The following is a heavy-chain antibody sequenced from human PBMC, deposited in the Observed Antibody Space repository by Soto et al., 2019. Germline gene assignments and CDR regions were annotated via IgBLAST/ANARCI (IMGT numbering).Heavy chain of an antibody. CDR3: AKDLDYYDSSGYPVY. D-gene: IGHD3-22*01. V-gene: IGHV3-30*18. J-gene: IGHJ4*02. CDR1: GFTFSSYG. Sequence: PGGSLRLSCAASGFTFSSYGMHWVRQAPGKGLEWVAVISYDGSNKYYADSVKGRFTISRDNSKNTLYLQMNSLRAENTAVYYCAKDLDYYDSSGYPVYWGQGTLVTVSS. CDR2: ISYDGSNK.